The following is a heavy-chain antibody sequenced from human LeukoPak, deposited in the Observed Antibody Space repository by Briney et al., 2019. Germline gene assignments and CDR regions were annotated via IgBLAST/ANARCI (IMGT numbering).Heavy chain of an antibody. CDR3: AKIALGVGPSRYFDL. D-gene: IGHD3-16*01. V-gene: IGHV3-23*01. CDR2: ISGSGGST. Sequence: GGSLRLSCEASGFSFPYGMSWVRQAPGKGLEWVSGISGSGGSTYYADSVKGRFTISRDNSKNTLYLQMNSLRAEDTAVYYCAKIALGVGPSRYFDLWGRGTLVTVSS. J-gene: IGHJ2*01. CDR1: GFSFPYG.